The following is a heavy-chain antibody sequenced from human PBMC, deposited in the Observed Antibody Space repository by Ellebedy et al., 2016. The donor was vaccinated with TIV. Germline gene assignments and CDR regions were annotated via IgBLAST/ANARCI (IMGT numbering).Heavy chain of an antibody. CDR1: GGSFSGYY. CDR2: IYHSGST. V-gene: IGHV4-34*01. CDR3: ARRGHRRFPPDS. Sequence: MPSETLSPTCGVHGGSFSGYYWSWIRQPPGKGLEWIGEIYHSGSTNYTPSLKSRVTVSVDTSKNQVSLKLTSVTAADTAVYFCARRGHRRFPPDSWGQGTLVTVSS. J-gene: IGHJ4*02. D-gene: IGHD3-10*01.